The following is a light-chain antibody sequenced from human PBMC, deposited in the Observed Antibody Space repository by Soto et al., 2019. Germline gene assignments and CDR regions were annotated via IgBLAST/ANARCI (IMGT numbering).Light chain of an antibody. V-gene: IGKV1-39*01. CDR1: QSISSY. CDR3: QQSDSTPRT. J-gene: IGKJ1*01. Sequence: DIQMTQSPSSLSASVGDRVTITCRASQSISSYLNWYQQKPGKAPKLLIYAASTLQFGVPSRFSGSGSGTDFTLTISNLQPEDSASYYCQQSDSTPRTFGQGTKVDIK. CDR2: AAS.